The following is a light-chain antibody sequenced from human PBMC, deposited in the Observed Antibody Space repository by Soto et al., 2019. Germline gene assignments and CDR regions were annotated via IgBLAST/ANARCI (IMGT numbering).Light chain of an antibody. CDR2: EVS. Sequence: QSVLTQPASVSGSPGQSITISCTGTSSDVGGFDYVSWYQQHPGKAPKLMIYEVSNRPSGISNRFSASKSGNTASLTISGLQTDDEAEYYCSSYTTYSSLVVFGGGTKLTVL. CDR1: SSDVGGFDY. J-gene: IGLJ2*01. CDR3: SSYTTYSSLVV. V-gene: IGLV2-14*01.